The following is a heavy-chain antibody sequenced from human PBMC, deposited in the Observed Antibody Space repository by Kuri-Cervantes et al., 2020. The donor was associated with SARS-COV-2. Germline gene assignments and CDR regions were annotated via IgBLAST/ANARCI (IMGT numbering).Heavy chain of an antibody. CDR2: ISAYNGNT. Sequence: ASVKVSCKASGYTFTSYDINWVRQATGQGLEWMGWISAYNGNTNYAQKLQGRVTMTTDTSTSTAYMELRSLRSDDTAVYYCARDGGIAAATSEGAFDIWGQGTMVTVSS. CDR3: ARDGGIAAATSEGAFDI. D-gene: IGHD6-13*01. V-gene: IGHV1-18*01. J-gene: IGHJ3*02. CDR1: GYTFTSYD.